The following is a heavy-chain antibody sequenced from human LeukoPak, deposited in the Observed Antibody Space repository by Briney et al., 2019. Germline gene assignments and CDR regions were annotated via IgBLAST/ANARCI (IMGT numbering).Heavy chain of an antibody. D-gene: IGHD5-18*01. CDR1: GGSISSGGYY. CDR2: IYHSGST. J-gene: IGHJ4*02. V-gene: IGHV4-30-2*01. CDR3: ARAYTAMAAGYFDY. Sequence: PSETLSLTCTVSGGSISSGGYYWSWIRQPPGKGLEWIGYIYHSGSTYYNPSLKSRVTISVDRSKNQFSLKLSSVTAADTAVYYCARAYTAMAAGYFDYWGQGTLVTVSS.